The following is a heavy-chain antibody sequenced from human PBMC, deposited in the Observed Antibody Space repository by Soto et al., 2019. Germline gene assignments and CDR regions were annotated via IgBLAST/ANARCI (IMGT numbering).Heavy chain of an antibody. CDR3: ARVRYSSSRVYYYMDV. Sequence: GGSLRLSCAASGFTFSSYSMNWVRQAPGKGLEWVSSISSSSSYIYYADSVKGRFTISRDNAKNSLYLQMNSLRAEDTAVYYCARVRYSSSRVYYYMDVWGKGTTVTVSS. CDR1: GFTFSSYS. D-gene: IGHD6-6*01. CDR2: ISSSSSYI. J-gene: IGHJ6*03. V-gene: IGHV3-21*01.